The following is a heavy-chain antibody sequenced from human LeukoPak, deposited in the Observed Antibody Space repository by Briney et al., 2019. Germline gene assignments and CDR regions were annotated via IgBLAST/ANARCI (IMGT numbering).Heavy chain of an antibody. CDR2: INHSGST. CDR1: GGSLSGYY. Sequence: SETLSLTCAVYGGSLSGYYWSWIRQPPGKGLEWIGEINHSGSTNYNPSLKSRVTISVDTSKNQFSLKLSSVTAADTAVYYCARSLLDCSGGSCYSYYFDYWGQGTLVTVSS. V-gene: IGHV4-34*01. D-gene: IGHD2-15*01. J-gene: IGHJ4*02. CDR3: ARSLLDCSGGSCYSYYFDY.